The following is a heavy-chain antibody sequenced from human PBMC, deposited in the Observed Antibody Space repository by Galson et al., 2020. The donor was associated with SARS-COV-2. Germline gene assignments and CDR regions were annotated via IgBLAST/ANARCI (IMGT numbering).Heavy chain of an antibody. CDR1: GFTFSSYW. CDR3: ARGDMGNDYFDY. Sequence: GGSMRLSCAVSGFTFSSYWMHWVRQAPGKGLVWVSRIYSERSSTSYADSVKGRFTISGDNAKNTLYLQMNSLRAEDTAVYYCARGDMGNDYFDYWGQGTLVTVSS. V-gene: IGHV3-74*01. CDR2: IYSERSST. D-gene: IGHD7-27*01. J-gene: IGHJ4*02.